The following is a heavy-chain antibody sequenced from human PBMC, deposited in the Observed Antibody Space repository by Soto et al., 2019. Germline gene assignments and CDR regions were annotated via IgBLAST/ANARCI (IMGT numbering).Heavy chain of an antibody. Sequence: ASVKVSCKASGYTFTSYGISWVRQAPGQGLEWMGWISAYNGNTNYAQKLQGRVTMTTDTSTSTAYMELRSLRSDDTAVYYCARGPYDILTVYGRPFDYWGQGTLVTVSS. CDR3: ARGPYDILTVYGRPFDY. CDR1: GYTFTSYG. J-gene: IGHJ4*02. CDR2: ISAYNGNT. V-gene: IGHV1-18*01. D-gene: IGHD3-9*01.